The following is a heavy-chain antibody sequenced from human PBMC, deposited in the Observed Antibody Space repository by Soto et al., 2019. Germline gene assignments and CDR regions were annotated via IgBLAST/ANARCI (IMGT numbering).Heavy chain of an antibody. CDR1: GGSISSTNYF. Sequence: QLQLQESGPRLVKPSETLSLTCTVSGGSISSTNYFWGWIRQPPGKGLEWIGCIHYSGSTYHNPSLKSRVTVSVDASKNHFSLKLTSVTAADTAVYYCERQRDYYDTSGDSYFDYWGQGTLVTVSS. D-gene: IGHD3-22*01. CDR3: ERQRDYYDTSGDSYFDY. CDR2: IHYSGST. V-gene: IGHV4-39*01. J-gene: IGHJ4*02.